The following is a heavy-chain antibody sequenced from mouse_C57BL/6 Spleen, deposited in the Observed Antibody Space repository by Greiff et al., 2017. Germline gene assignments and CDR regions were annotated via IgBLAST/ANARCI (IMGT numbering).Heavy chain of an antibody. V-gene: IGHV5-9*01. J-gene: IGHJ4*01. CDR3: ARQVYDNYRYYAMDY. CDR2: ISGGGGNT. D-gene: IGHD2-10*02. CDR1: GFTFSSYT. Sequence: EVQLVESGGGLVKPGGSLKLSCAASGFTFSSYTMSWVRQTPEKRLEWVATISGGGGNTYYADSVKGRFTISRDNAKNTLYLQMSSLRSEDTALYYCARQVYDNYRYYAMDYWGQGTSVTVSS.